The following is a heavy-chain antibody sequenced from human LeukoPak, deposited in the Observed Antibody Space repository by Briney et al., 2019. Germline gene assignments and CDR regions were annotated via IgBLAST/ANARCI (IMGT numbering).Heavy chain of an antibody. J-gene: IGHJ4*02. D-gene: IGHD2-8*01. CDR3: ARGRMLPYFDY. CDR2: INHSGST. Sequence: SETLPLTCAVYGGSFSGYYWSWIRQPPGKGLEWIGEINHSGSTNYNPSLKSRVTISVDTSKNQFSLKLSSVTAADTAVYYCARGRMLPYFDYWGQGTLVTVSS. CDR1: GGSFSGYY. V-gene: IGHV4-34*01.